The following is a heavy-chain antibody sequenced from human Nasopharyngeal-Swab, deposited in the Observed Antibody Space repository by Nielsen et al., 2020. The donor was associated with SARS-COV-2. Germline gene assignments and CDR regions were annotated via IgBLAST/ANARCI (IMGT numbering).Heavy chain of an antibody. J-gene: IGHJ6*02. CDR1: RGTFRSHS. D-gene: IGHD2-2*01. Sequence: SSVQVPRQPSRGTFRSHSISRVRQAPGQGLEWMGGIIPIFGTANYAQKFQGRVTITADESTGTASMELRSLRSEDTAVYYCARVVPAALGGMDVWGQGTTVTVSS. CDR3: ARVVPAALGGMDV. CDR2: IIPIFGTA. V-gene: IGHV1-69*13.